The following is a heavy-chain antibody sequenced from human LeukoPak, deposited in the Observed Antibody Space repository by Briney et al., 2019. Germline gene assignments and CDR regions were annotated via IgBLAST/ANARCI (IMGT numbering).Heavy chain of an antibody. CDR1: GFTFSSYA. CDR3: ARALDSSSWYGVDY. Sequence: PGGSLRLSCAASGFTFSSYAMHWVRQAPGKGLEWVAVISYDGSSKYYADSVKGRFTISRDNSKNTLYLQMNSLRAEDTAVYYCARALDSSSWYGVDYWGQGTLVTVSS. V-gene: IGHV3-30-3*01. J-gene: IGHJ4*02. D-gene: IGHD6-13*01. CDR2: ISYDGSSK.